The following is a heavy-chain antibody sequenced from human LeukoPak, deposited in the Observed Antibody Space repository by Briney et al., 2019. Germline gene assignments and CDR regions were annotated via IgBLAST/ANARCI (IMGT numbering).Heavy chain of an antibody. J-gene: IGHJ6*04. Sequence: SQTLSLTCAVSGGSISSGGYSWSWIRQPPGKGLEWIGYIYHSESTYYNPSLKSRVTISVDRSKNQFSLELSSVTAADTAVYYCASTGYCSSTSCYLYSYYGMDVWGKGTTVTVSS. CDR1: GGSISSGGYS. V-gene: IGHV4-30-2*01. D-gene: IGHD2-2*01. CDR3: ASTGYCSSTSCYLYSYYGMDV. CDR2: IYHSEST.